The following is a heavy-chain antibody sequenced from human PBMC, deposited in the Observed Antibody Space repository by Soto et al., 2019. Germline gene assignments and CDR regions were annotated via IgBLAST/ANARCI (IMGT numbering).Heavy chain of an antibody. Sequence: EVQLLESGGGLVQPGGSRTLSCAASGFPLSDYVVTWVRQAPGKGLEWVSGISGSIGHTYYADSVKGRFTISRDSSKNTVYLQMNSLRAEDTAVYYCAKEVIGARRGPDKWGQGTLVTVSS. CDR1: GFPLSDYV. J-gene: IGHJ4*02. V-gene: IGHV3-23*01. D-gene: IGHD6-6*01. CDR2: ISGSIGHT. CDR3: AKEVIGARRGPDK.